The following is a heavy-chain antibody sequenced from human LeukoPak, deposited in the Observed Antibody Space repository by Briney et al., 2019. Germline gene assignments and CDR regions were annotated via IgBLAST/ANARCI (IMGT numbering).Heavy chain of an antibody. CDR3: AREGGAADAFHI. Sequence: ASVKVSCMASGYTFTSYDINWVRQATGQGLEWMGWMNPNSGNTGYAQKFQGRVTMTRNTSISTAYMELSSLRSEDTAVYYCAREGGAADAFHIWGQGTMVTVSS. D-gene: IGHD3-16*01. CDR1: GYTFTSYD. J-gene: IGHJ3*02. CDR2: MNPNSGNT. V-gene: IGHV1-8*01.